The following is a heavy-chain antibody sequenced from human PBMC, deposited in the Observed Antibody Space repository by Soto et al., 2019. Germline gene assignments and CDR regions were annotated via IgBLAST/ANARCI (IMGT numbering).Heavy chain of an antibody. D-gene: IGHD3-22*01. CDR3: AREVQVSPPAFVY. CDR1: GCTFNTYA. CDR2: ISPMFGAA. V-gene: IGHV1-69*19. Sequence: QVQLVQSGAEMKKPGSSVKVSCQSSGCTFNTYAMNWVRQAPGQDPEWMGGISPMFGAAKYAPQFQGRVTITAAESTGKSLMRLSSLPSGDTALYFFAREVQVSPPAFVYWGQGTLVTVSS. J-gene: IGHJ4*02.